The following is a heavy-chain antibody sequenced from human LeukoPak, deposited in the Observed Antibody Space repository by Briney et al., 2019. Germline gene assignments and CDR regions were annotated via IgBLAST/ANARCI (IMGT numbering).Heavy chain of an antibody. CDR1: GFTFSSYA. V-gene: IGHV3-23*01. CDR3: AKDGRLRLLWFGGENSNWFDP. J-gene: IGHJ5*02. CDR2: ISGSGGST. D-gene: IGHD3-10*01. Sequence: PGRSLRLSCAASGFTFSSYAMSWVRQAPGKGLEWVSAISGSGGSTYYADSVKGRFTISRDNSKNTLYLQMNSLRAEDTAVYYCAKDGRLRLLWFGGENSNWFDPWGQGTLVTVSS.